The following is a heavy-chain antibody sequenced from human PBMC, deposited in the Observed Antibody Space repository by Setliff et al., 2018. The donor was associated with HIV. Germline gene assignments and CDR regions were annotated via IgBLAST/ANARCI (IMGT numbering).Heavy chain of an antibody. Sequence: PGGSLRLSCAASGFTFSDYYMSWIRQAPGKGLEWVSYISSSGSTIYYADSVKGRFTISRDNAKNSVSLQMNSLRVEDTAVYYCARDDWTCSDGTCFPITFDYWGQGTLVTVSS. CDR2: ISSSGSTI. V-gene: IGHV3-11*04. D-gene: IGHD2-15*01. J-gene: IGHJ4*02. CDR1: GFTFSDYY. CDR3: ARDDWTCSDGTCFPITFDY.